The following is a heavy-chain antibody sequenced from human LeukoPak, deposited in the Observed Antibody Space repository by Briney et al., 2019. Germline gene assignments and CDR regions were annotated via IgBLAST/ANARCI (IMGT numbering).Heavy chain of an antibody. D-gene: IGHD3-22*01. CDR1: GFTFSNYA. V-gene: IGHV3-30*02. J-gene: IGHJ4*02. CDR2: MRSDGSTK. Sequence: GGSLRLSCAASGFTFSNYAMHWVRQALGKGLEWVAYMRSDGSTKYYADSVKGRFTISRDNSKNTLYVQVNSLRAEDTAVYYCAKGYDSSGFYLDYWGQGTLVTVSS. CDR3: AKGYDSSGFYLDY.